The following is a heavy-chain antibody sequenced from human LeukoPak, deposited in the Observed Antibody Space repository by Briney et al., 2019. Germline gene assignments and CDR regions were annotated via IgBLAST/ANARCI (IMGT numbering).Heavy chain of an antibody. Sequence: GGSLRLSCTASGFTFKSLGMHCARQAPGKGLEWVAYIRYDASVTYYEDSVKGRFTVSRDNSKNTLNLQMNSLRAEDTAVYYCAKKVAGNVGDFFDVWGQGTMVTVSS. D-gene: IGHD2-15*01. CDR2: IRYDASVT. V-gene: IGHV3-30*02. CDR1: GFTFKSLG. J-gene: IGHJ3*01. CDR3: AKKVAGNVGDFFDV.